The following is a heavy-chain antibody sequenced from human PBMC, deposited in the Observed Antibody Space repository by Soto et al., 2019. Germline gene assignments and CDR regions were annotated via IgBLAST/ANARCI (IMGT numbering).Heavy chain of an antibody. D-gene: IGHD1-1*01. CDR1: GGSISRYY. V-gene: IGHV4-59*01. CDR2: IYYSGST. Sequence: SETLSLTCTVSGGSISRYYWSWSRQPPGKGLEWIGYIYYSGSTNYNPSLKSRVTISVDTSKNQFSLKLSSVTAADTAVYYCARATQTMRWWFDPWPQGTLVTVS. CDR3: ARATQTMRWWFDP. J-gene: IGHJ5*02.